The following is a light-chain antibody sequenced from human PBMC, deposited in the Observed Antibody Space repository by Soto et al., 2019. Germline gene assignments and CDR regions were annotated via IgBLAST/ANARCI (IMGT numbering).Light chain of an antibody. CDR2: DVS. CDR3: SSYTSSSTFPCV. CDR1: SSDVGGYNY. V-gene: IGLV2-14*01. J-gene: IGLJ1*01. Sequence: QSVLTQPASVSGSPGQSITISCTGTSSDVGGYNYVSWYQQHPGKAPKVLIYDVSDRPSGVSNRFSGSKSGNTASLTISGLQAEDEADYYCSSYTSSSTFPCVFGTGP.